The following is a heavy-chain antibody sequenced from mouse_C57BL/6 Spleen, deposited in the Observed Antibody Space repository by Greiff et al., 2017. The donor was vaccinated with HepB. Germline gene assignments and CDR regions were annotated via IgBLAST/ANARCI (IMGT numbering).Heavy chain of an antibody. V-gene: IGHV1-64*01. D-gene: IGHD1-1*01. CDR2: IHPNSGST. CDR3: ARSNYDGSSYDYFDY. Sequence: QVQLQQPGAELVKPGASVKLSCKASGYTFTSYWMHWVKQRPGQGLEWIGMIHPNSGSTNYNEKFKSKATLTVDKSSSTAYMQLSSLTSEDSAVYYCARSNYDGSSYDYFDYWGQGTTLTVSS. J-gene: IGHJ2*01. CDR1: GYTFTSYW.